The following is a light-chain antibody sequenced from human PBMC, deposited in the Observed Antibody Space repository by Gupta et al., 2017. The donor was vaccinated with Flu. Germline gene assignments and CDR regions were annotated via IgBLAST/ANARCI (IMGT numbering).Light chain of an antibody. CDR1: SSNIGNNY. V-gene: IGLV1-51*01. Sequence: GSSSNIGNNYVSWYQQLPGTAPKLLIYDNNKRPSGIPDRFSGSKSGTSATLGITGLQTGDEADYYCGTWDSSLSAFGGGTKLTVL. CDR3: GTWDSSLSA. CDR2: DNN. J-gene: IGLJ3*02.